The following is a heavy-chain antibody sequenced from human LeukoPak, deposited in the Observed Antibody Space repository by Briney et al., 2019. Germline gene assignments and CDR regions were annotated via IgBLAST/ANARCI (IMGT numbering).Heavy chain of an antibody. Sequence: GGTLRLSCAASGFTFSSYGMSWVRQAPGKGLEWVSAISGSGGSTYYADSVKGRFTISRDNSKNTLYLQMNSLRAEDTAVYYCAKDTYYYDSSGRHNWFDPWSQGTLVTVSS. D-gene: IGHD3-22*01. CDR3: AKDTYYYDSSGRHNWFDP. CDR2: ISGSGGST. J-gene: IGHJ5*02. CDR1: GFTFSSYG. V-gene: IGHV3-23*01.